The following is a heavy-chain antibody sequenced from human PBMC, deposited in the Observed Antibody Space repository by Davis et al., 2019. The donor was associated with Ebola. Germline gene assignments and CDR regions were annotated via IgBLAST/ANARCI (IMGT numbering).Heavy chain of an antibody. Sequence: GESLKISCAASGFTFSSYAMHWVRQAPGKGLEWVAVISYDGSNKYYADSVKGRFTISRDNSKNTLYLQMNSLRAEDTAVHYCAKGGSRDYWGQGTLVTVSS. J-gene: IGHJ4*02. D-gene: IGHD1-26*01. CDR2: ISYDGSNK. CDR3: AKGGSRDY. CDR1: GFTFSSYA. V-gene: IGHV3-30*04.